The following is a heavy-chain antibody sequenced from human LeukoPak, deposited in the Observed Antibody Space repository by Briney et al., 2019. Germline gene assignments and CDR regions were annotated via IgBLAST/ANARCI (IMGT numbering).Heavy chain of an antibody. CDR3: ARSGYYEYFQQ. Sequence: PSETLSLTCTVSGGSFSSDYWSWIRQSPGKGLEWIAYIYSSGSTNYNPSLQSRVTIPVDTSKSQISLKLNSVTAADTAIYYCARSGYYEYFQQWGQGTLVTVSS. D-gene: IGHD3-22*01. J-gene: IGHJ1*01. V-gene: IGHV4-59*03. CDR2: IYSSGST. CDR1: GGSFSSDY.